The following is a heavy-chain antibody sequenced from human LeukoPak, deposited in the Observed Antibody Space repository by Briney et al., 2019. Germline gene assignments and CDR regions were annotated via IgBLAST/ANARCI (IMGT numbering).Heavy chain of an antibody. V-gene: IGHV3-48*03. D-gene: IGHD2-15*01. J-gene: IGHJ6*03. CDR3: ARGDKVVAADYYYYMDV. CDR1: GFTFSSYE. Sequence: SGGSLRLSCAASGFTFSSYEMNWVRQAPGKGLEWVSYINSSTSTIYYADSVKGRFTISRDNAKNSLYLQMNSLRAEDTAVYYCARGDKVVAADYYYYMDVWGKGTTVTISS. CDR2: INSSTSTI.